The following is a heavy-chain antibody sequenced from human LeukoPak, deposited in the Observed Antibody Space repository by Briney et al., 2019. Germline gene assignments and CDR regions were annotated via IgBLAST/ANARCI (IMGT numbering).Heavy chain of an antibody. V-gene: IGHV3-53*01. J-gene: IGHJ4*02. CDR2: IYTGGST. Sequence: HPGGSLRLSCAASGFTVNTNYMSWVRQAPGRGLEWVSVIYTGGSTYYADSVKGRFTISRDNSKNTLYLQMNSLRAEDTAVYYCARAPSMTLSGWYLDYWGQGTLVTVSS. CDR1: GFTVNTNY. CDR3: ARAPSMTLSGWYLDY. D-gene: IGHD6-19*01.